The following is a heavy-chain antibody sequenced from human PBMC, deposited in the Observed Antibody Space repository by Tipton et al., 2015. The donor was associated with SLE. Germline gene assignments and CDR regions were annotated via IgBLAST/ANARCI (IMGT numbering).Heavy chain of an antibody. CDR3: ARGAYNYACDC. CDR1: GFTFRNYY. CDR2: INGDGSRT. J-gene: IGHJ4*02. Sequence: GFLRLSCAVSGFTFRNYYMHWLRQAPGKGLVWVAHINGDGSRTGYADSVKGRFTISRDNAKDTLYLQMNSLRAEDTAVYYCARGAYNYACDCWGQGMLVTVSS. D-gene: IGHD5-18*01. V-gene: IGHV3-74*01.